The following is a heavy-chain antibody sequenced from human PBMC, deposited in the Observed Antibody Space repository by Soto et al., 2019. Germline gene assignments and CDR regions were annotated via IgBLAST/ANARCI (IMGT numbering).Heavy chain of an antibody. J-gene: IGHJ4*02. Sequence: QVQLVQSGTEVKKPGASVKVSCKASGYSFTDYGFTWVRQAPGQGLEWMGWVNTYKGNTNYAQKFRGRVTMTTDTSTSTAYMELRGLRSDDTALYYCARERGNYMYFDYWGQGTLVTVSS. CDR1: GYSFTDYG. D-gene: IGHD1-7*01. V-gene: IGHV1-18*01. CDR2: VNTYKGNT. CDR3: ARERGNYMYFDY.